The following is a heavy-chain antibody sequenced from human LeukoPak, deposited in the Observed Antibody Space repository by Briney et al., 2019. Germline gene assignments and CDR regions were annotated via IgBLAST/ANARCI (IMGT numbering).Heavy chain of an antibody. Sequence: SETLSLTSTVSGGAISTFYWTWIRQPPGKGLEWIGSISYSGSTNYSPSLVGRGTMSVDTSKNQFSVKLRAVTAADTAVYFCARQELSYGSGSHFDYWGQGILVTVSS. CDR1: GGAISTFY. J-gene: IGHJ4*02. D-gene: IGHD3-16*02. V-gene: IGHV4-59*08. CDR2: ISYSGST. CDR3: ARQELSYGSGSHFDY.